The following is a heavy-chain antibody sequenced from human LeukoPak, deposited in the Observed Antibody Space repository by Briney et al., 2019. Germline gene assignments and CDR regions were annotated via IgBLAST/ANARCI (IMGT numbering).Heavy chain of an antibody. Sequence: ASVKVSCKASGYTFTGYYMHWVRQAPGQGLEWMGWINPNSGGTNYAQKFQGRVTMTRDTSISTAYMELSRPRSDDTAVYYCARTIFGVDQYYYGMGVWGQGTTVTVSS. D-gene: IGHD3-3*01. CDR2: INPNSGGT. V-gene: IGHV1-2*02. CDR1: GYTFTGYY. J-gene: IGHJ6*02. CDR3: ARTIFGVDQYYYGMGV.